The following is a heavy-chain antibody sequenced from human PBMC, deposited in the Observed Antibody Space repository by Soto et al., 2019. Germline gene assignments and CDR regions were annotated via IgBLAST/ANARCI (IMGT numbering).Heavy chain of an antibody. V-gene: IGHV1-18*01. Sequence: GASVRVSCKGLGYTFTSYGISWVRPAPGQGLEWMGWIRPNDGHTNYAQKFQDRVTMTRDTSTTTVYMDLRSLGSDDTAVYYCAIMGSGDYSYFDYWGQGTLVTVSS. CDR1: GYTFTSYG. CDR2: IRPNDGHT. D-gene: IGHD4-4*01. CDR3: AIMGSGDYSYFDY. J-gene: IGHJ4*02.